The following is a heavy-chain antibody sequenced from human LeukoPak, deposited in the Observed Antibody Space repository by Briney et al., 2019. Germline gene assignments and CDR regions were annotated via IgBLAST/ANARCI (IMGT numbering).Heavy chain of an antibody. Sequence: SETLSLTCAVYGGSFSGYYWSWIRQPPGKGLEWIGEINHSGSTNYNPSLKSRIAISVDTSKNQFSLKLSSVTAADTAVYYCARGGGYCSSTSCYPSYYFDYWGQGTLVTVSS. J-gene: IGHJ4*02. CDR2: INHSGST. CDR3: ARGGGYCSSTSCYPSYYFDY. V-gene: IGHV4-34*01. D-gene: IGHD2-2*01. CDR1: GGSFSGYY.